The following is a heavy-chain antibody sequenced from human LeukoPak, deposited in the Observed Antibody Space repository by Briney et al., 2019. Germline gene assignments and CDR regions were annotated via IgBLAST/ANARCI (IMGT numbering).Heavy chain of an antibody. CDR3: ARWGVHGTTTFCFDY. Sequence: ASVKVSCKTSGYSFTNYGVAWVRQAPGQGLEWMGWISGENGNINFAQKFQGRVTMTTDTSARIAYVEMRSLTSDDTAVYFCARWGVHGTTTFCFDYWSQGSLVTVSS. CDR2: ISGENGNI. J-gene: IGHJ4*02. D-gene: IGHD2/OR15-2a*01. CDR1: GYSFTNYG. V-gene: IGHV1-18*01.